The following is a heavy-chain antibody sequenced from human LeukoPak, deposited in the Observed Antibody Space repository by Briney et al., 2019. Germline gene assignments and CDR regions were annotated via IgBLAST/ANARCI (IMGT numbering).Heavy chain of an antibody. CDR2: ISSNGGGT. Sequence: GGSLRLSCSASGFTFSSYAMHWVRQAPGKGLEYVSAISSNGGGTYYADSVKGRFTISRDNSKNTLYLQMSSLRAEDTAVYYCVNELGGKFDYWGQGTLVTVSS. D-gene: IGHD4-23*01. CDR3: VNELGGKFDY. J-gene: IGHJ4*02. V-gene: IGHV3-64D*09. CDR1: GFTFSSYA.